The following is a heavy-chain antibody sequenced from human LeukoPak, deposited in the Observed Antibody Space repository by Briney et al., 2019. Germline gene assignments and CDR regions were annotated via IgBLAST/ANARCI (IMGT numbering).Heavy chain of an antibody. CDR3: AREPDSSSWYWFDP. V-gene: IGHV1-69*04. CDR1: GGTFSSYA. J-gene: IGHJ5*02. CDR2: IIPILGIA. Sequence: ASVKVSCKASGGTFSSYAISWVRQAPGQGLEWMGRIIPILGIANYAQKFQGRVTITADKSTSTAYMELSSLRSEDTAVYYCAREPDSSSWYWFDPWGQGTLVTVSS. D-gene: IGHD6-13*01.